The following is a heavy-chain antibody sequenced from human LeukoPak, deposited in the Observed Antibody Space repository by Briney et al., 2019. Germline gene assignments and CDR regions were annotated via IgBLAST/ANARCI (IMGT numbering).Heavy chain of an antibody. CDR3: AGNSVYGYFEY. CDR1: GFTFSSYT. Sequence: GGSLRLSCAASGFTFSSYTMNWVRQAPGKGLEWVSYIGKTSSAMYYADSVKGRFTMSRDNAKSSLYLQMISLRDEDTAVYYCAGNSVYGYFEYWGQGTLVTVSS. CDR2: IGKTSSAM. D-gene: IGHD5/OR15-5a*01. V-gene: IGHV3-48*02. J-gene: IGHJ4*02.